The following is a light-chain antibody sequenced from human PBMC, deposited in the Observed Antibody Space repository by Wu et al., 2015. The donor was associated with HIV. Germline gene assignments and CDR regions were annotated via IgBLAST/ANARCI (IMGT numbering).Light chain of an antibody. J-gene: IGKJ5*01. Sequence: EIVLTQSPVTLSLSPGERATLSCRASQSLSSSFLAWYQQKPGQAPRLLIYDKSNRATGIPARFSASGSGTDFTLTINSLEPEDFAVYYCQQRSNWHPITFGQGTRLEIK. V-gene: IGKV3-11*01. CDR1: QSLSSS. CDR2: DKS. CDR3: QQRSNWHPIT.